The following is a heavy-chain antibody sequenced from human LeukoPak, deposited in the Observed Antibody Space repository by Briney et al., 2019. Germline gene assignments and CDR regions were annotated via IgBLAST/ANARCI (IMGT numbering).Heavy chain of an antibody. D-gene: IGHD3-16*01. Sequence: SETLSLTCAVYGGSFSGYCWSWIRQPPGKGLEWIGEINHSGSTNYNPSLKSRVTISVDTSKNQFSLKLSSVTAADTAVYYCAREGSTMITFGGVINWFDPWGQGTLVTVSS. CDR2: INHSGST. J-gene: IGHJ5*02. CDR3: AREGSTMITFGGVINWFDP. V-gene: IGHV4-34*01. CDR1: GGSFSGYC.